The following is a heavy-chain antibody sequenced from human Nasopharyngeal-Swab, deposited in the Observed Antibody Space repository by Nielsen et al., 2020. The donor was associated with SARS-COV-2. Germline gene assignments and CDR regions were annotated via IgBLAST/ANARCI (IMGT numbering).Heavy chain of an antibody. Sequence: SETLSLTCTVSGGSISSYYWSWIRQPPGKGLEWIGYIYYSGSTNYNPSLKSRVTISVDTSKNQFSLKRSSVTAADTAVYYCARDKGDGYNSFDYWGQGTLVTVSS. J-gene: IGHJ4*02. CDR2: IYYSGST. D-gene: IGHD5-24*01. CDR3: ARDKGDGYNSFDY. CDR1: GGSISSYY. V-gene: IGHV4-59*01.